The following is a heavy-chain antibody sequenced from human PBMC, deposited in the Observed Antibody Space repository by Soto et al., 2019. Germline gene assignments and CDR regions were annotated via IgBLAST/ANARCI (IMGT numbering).Heavy chain of an antibody. CDR1: GFIFSRYA. Sequence: EVQLLESGGGLVQPGGSLRLSCAASGFIFSRYAMTWVRQAPGKGLEWVSAITGGGFSTYYTDSVKGRFTISRDNSKNTLYLQMNRLRAEDTAVYXCAKGGVRGVQMDVWGQGTTVTVSS. CDR3: AKGGVRGVQMDV. J-gene: IGHJ6*02. CDR2: ITGGGFST. V-gene: IGHV3-23*01. D-gene: IGHD3-10*01.